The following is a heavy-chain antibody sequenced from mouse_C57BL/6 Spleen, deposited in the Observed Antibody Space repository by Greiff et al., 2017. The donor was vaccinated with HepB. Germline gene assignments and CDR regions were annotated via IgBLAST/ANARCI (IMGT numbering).Heavy chain of an antibody. CDR2: INPSSGYT. Sequence: QVQLQQSGAELARPGASVKMSCKASGYTFTSYTMHWVKQRPGQGLEWIGYINPSSGYTKYNQKFKDKATLTADKSSSTAYMQLSSLTSEDSAVYYCAENYSNYGPYYYAMDYWGQGTSVTVSS. D-gene: IGHD2-5*01. V-gene: IGHV1-4*01. J-gene: IGHJ4*01. CDR3: AENYSNYGPYYYAMDY. CDR1: GYTFTSYT.